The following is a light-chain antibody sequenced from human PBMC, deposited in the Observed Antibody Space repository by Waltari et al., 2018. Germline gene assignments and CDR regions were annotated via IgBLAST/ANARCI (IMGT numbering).Light chain of an antibody. Sequence: DILMTQSPLSLSVSPGEPASITCRSSQSLLHSDGYNYFPWYLQKPGQSPQLLIYLGSSRASGVPDRVSGSGSGTYFTLKITRVEPEDVGLYYCMQALQMYTFGQGTRLDI. V-gene: IGKV2-28*01. CDR1: QSLLHSDGYNY. CDR3: MQALQMYT. CDR2: LGS. J-gene: IGKJ2*01.